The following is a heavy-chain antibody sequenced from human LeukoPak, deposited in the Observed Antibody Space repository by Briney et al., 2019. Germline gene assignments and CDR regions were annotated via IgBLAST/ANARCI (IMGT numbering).Heavy chain of an antibody. CDR2: INHSGST. V-gene: IGHV4-34*01. CDR3: ARFPHPRVYWSYDMDV. J-gene: IGHJ6*03. Sequence: SEPLSLTCAVYGGSFSGYYWSWIRQPPGKGLEWIGEINHSGSTNYNPSLKRRVTISVDTPKNQFSLKLSSVTAADTAVYYCARFPHPRVYWSYDMDVWGKGTTVTVSS. D-gene: IGHD2-8*02. CDR1: GGSFSGYY.